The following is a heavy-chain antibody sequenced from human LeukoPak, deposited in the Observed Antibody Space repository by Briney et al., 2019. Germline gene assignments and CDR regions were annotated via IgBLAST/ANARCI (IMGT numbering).Heavy chain of an antibody. CDR3: AHTRLWTTRDFDF. J-gene: IGHJ4*02. D-gene: IGHD1-1*01. CDR1: GFSLSTTGVG. CDR2: IYSDDNK. V-gene: IGHV2-5*02. Sequence: SGPTLVKPTQTLTLTCTFSGFSLSTTGVGVGWIRQPPGKALEWLALIYSDDNKYYRPSLRNRLTITKDTSKTQVVLTMTDMDPMDTATYYCAHTRLWTTRDFDFWGQGTLVTVSS.